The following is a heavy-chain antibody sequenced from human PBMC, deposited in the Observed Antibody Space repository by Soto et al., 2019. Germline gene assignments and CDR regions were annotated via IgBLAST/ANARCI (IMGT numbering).Heavy chain of an antibody. Sequence: EVQLVESWGGLVQPGRSLRLSCVASGFIFGDFAMHWVRQAPGKGLEWVSSITWNSASIAYADSVKGRFTISRDNAKNSLYLQMNNLRPEDAALYYCTKEVYGMGYYYYGMDVWGQGTTVIVSS. D-gene: IGHD2-8*01. CDR3: TKEVYGMGYYYYGMDV. CDR1: GFIFGDFA. CDR2: ITWNSASI. J-gene: IGHJ6*02. V-gene: IGHV3-9*01.